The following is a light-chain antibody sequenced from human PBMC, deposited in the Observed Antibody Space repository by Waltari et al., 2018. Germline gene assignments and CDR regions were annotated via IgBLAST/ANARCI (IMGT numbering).Light chain of an antibody. CDR3: CSYAGLGTYV. J-gene: IGLJ1*01. CDR1: TSAVGNYDL. Sequence: QSALTQPASVSGTPGQSITISCTGTTSAVGNYDLVSWYQPHPGKAPKLLICEVIKRPSGVSSRFSGSKSGSTAYLTISGLQPDDEADDDCCSYAGLGTYVFGSGTKVTVL. V-gene: IGLV2-23*02. CDR2: EVI.